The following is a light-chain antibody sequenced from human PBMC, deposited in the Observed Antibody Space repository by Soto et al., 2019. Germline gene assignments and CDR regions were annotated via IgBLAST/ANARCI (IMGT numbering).Light chain of an antibody. CDR3: QQYGGTPPIT. J-gene: IGKJ5*01. Sequence: DIVLTQSPGTVSLSPGERATLSCRASQKISSRYLAWYLQKPGQAPRFLIYGASSRATGIPDRFSGSGSGTDFTLTISRLEPEDFAVYYCQQYGGTPPITFGQGTRLEIK. V-gene: IGKV3-20*01. CDR2: GAS. CDR1: QKISSRY.